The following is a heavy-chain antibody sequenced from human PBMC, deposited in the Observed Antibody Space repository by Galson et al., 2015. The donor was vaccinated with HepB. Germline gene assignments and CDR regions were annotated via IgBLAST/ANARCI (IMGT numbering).Heavy chain of an antibody. CDR3: ARDNCSGGSCYWSYAFDI. J-gene: IGHJ3*02. D-gene: IGHD2-15*01. CDR1: GFTFSSYS. CDR2: IYSGGST. V-gene: IGHV3-66*01. Sequence: SLRLSCAASGFTFSSYSMNWVRQAPGKGLEWVSVIYSGGSTYYADSVKGRFTISRDNSKNTLYLQMNSLRAEDTAVYYCARDNCSGGSCYWSYAFDIWGQGTMVTVSS.